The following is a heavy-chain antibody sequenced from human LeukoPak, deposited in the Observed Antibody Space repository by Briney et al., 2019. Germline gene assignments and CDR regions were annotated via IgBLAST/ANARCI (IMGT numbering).Heavy chain of an antibody. CDR3: ARAPSTLIVVAVDAFDI. V-gene: IGHV4-59*01. J-gene: IGHJ3*02. CDR2: IYYSGAT. CDR1: GGSMNSYY. Sequence: SETLSLTCTVPGGSMNSYYWSWIRQPPGKPLEWIAYIYYSGATNYNPSLKSRLTISIDTSKNQFSLKLSSVTAADTAVYYCARAPSTLIVVAVDAFDIWGQGTLVTVSS. D-gene: IGHD3-22*01.